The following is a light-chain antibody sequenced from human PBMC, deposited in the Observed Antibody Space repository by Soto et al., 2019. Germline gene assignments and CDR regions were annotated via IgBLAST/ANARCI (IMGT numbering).Light chain of an antibody. CDR3: QQRSNWPPWT. CDR1: QSVTSY. V-gene: IGKV3-11*01. J-gene: IGKJ1*01. Sequence: EIVLTQSPATLTLSPGVRATLSCRASQSVTSYLAWYQQKPGQAPRLLIYDATNRATGIPARFSGSGSGTDFTLSISSLESEDFAVYYWQQRSNWPPWTFGQGTKVEIK. CDR2: DAT.